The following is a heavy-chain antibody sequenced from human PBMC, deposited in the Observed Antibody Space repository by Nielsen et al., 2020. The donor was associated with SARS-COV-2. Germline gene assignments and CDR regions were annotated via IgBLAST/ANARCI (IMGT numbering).Heavy chain of an antibody. V-gene: IGHV4-4*02. J-gene: IGHJ5*02. Sequence: SETLSLTCAVSGGSISSSNWWSWVRQPPGKGLEWIGEIYHSGSTNYNPSLKSRVTISVDKSKNQFSLKLSSVTAADTAVYYCARSFKSRGIVVVPGHPWGQGTLVTVSS. D-gene: IGHD2-2*01. CDR3: ARSFKSRGIVVVPGHP. CDR2: IYHSGST. CDR1: GGSISSSNW.